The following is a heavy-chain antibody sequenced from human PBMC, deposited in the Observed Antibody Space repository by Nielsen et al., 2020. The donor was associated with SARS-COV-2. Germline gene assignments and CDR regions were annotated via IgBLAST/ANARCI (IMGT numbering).Heavy chain of an antibody. CDR2: IYYSGST. V-gene: IGHV4-59*01. CDR3: ARGRIFGVVISYFDY. CDR1: GGPISSYY. Sequence: SETLSLTCTASGGPISSYYWSWIRQPPGKGLEWIGYIYYSGSTNYNPSLKSRVTISVDTSKNQFSLKLSSVTAADTAVYYCARGRIFGVVISYFDYWGQGTLVTVSS. D-gene: IGHD3-3*01. J-gene: IGHJ4*02.